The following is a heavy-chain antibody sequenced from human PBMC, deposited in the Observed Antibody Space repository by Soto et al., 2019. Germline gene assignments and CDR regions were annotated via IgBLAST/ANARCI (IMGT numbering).Heavy chain of an antibody. V-gene: IGHV4-4*02. CDR1: GSSLTSTHW. J-gene: IGHJ4*02. D-gene: IGHD4-4*01. CDR3: ARTVRSYSWSYFDD. Sequence: QVQLQESGPGLVKPSGTLSLTCAVSGSSLTSTHWWSWVRQSPGKGLEWIGEIYRSGSTKYNPSLKSRVCLSLDKSKNEFSLNLKSVTAADTAVYYCARTVRSYSWSYFDDWGQGTLVTVSS. CDR2: IYRSGST.